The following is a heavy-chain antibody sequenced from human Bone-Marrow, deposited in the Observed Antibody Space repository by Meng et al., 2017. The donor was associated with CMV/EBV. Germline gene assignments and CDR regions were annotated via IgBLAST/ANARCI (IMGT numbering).Heavy chain of an antibody. CDR2: INWNGGST. D-gene: IGHD2-2*01. Sequence: GGSLRLSCAASGFTFDDYGMGWVRQAPGKGLEWVSGINWNGGSTGYADSVKGRFTISRDNAKNSLYLQMNSLRAEDTALYYCARESTPNYCSSTSCYPPYYYYYGMDVWGQATTVTVSS. CDR1: GFTFDDYG. V-gene: IGHV3-20*04. J-gene: IGHJ6*02. CDR3: ARESTPNYCSSTSCYPPYYYYYGMDV.